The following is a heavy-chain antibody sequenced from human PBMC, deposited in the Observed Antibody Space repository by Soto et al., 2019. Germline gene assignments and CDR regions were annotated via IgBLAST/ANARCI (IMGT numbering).Heavy chain of an antibody. V-gene: IGHV3-73*01. J-gene: IGHJ4*02. CDR3: TSSEWELPYYFDY. CDR1: GFTFSGSA. CDR2: IRSKANSYAT. D-gene: IGHD1-26*01. Sequence: GSLRLSCAASGFTFSGSAMHLVRQASGKGLEWVGRIRSKANSYATAYAASVKGRFTISRDDSKNTAYLQMNSLKTEDTAVYYCTSSEWELPYYFDYWGQGTLVTVSS.